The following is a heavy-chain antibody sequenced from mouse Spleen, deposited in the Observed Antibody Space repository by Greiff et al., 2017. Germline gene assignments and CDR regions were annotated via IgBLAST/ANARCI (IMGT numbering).Heavy chain of an antibody. CDR2: IHPNSGST. J-gene: IGHJ2*01. CDR3: ARPREPYYFDY. V-gene: IGHV1-64*01. CDR1: GYTFTSYW. Sequence: QVQLQQSGAELVKPGASVKLSCKASGYTFTSYWMHWVKQRPGQGLEWIGMIHPNSGSTNYNEKFKSKATLTVDKSSSTAYMQLSSLTSEDSAVYYCARPREPYYFDYWGQGTTLTVSS.